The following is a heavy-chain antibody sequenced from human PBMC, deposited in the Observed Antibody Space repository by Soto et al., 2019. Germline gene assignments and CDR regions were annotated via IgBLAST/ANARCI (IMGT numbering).Heavy chain of an antibody. CDR1: GFISSSHN. CDR3: VKNSGWFNS. V-gene: IGHV3-23*01. J-gene: IGHJ5*01. Sequence: PVGSLRLSCAASGFISSSHNMSWVRQAPGKGLEWVTTIEGSGTITYYADSVRGRFTISRDNSKNTVYLQMDSLTADDTAVYYCVKNSGWFNSWGQGTPVTVSS. CDR2: IEGSGTIT. D-gene: IGHD3-10*01.